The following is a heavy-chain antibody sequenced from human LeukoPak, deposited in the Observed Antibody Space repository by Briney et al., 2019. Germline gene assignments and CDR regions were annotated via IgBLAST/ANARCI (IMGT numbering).Heavy chain of an antibody. V-gene: IGHV1-18*01. CDR2: ISAYNGNT. D-gene: IGHD4-23*01. CDR1: GYTFTSYG. CDR3: ARDNSVEDTAWWFDP. J-gene: IGHJ5*02. Sequence: ASVKVSCKASGYTFTSYGISWVRQAPGQGLEWMGWISAYNGNTNYAQKLQGRVTMTTDISTSTAYMELRSLRSEDTAVYYCARDNSVEDTAWWFDPWGQGTLVTVSS.